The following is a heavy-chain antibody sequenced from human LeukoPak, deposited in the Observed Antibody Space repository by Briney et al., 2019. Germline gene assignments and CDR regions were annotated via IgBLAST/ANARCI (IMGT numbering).Heavy chain of an antibody. J-gene: IGHJ6*02. D-gene: IGHD2/OR15-2a*01. CDR2: INRDGSTT. CDR1: ESTFGKFW. V-gene: IGHV3-74*03. Sequence: PGGSLRLSCAASESTFGKFWMPWVRKPPGKGLLWVSGINRDGSTTTYADSVKGRFTVSRDNAKNTLYLQMNSLRAEDTAVYYCARGNYYGMDVWGQGTTVTVSS. CDR3: ARGNYYGMDV.